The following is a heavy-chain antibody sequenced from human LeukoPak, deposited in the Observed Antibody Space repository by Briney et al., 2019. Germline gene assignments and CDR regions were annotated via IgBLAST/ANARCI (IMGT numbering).Heavy chain of an antibody. Sequence: GASVKVSCKASGYTFTSYAMNWVRQAPGQGLEWMRWIDTNTGNPTYAQGFTGRFVFSLDASVSTAYLQISSLKAEDTAVYYCARVVHPYDYESSGLTYDAFDIWGQGTTVTVSS. J-gene: IGHJ3*02. V-gene: IGHV7-4-1*02. CDR2: IDTNTGNP. CDR3: ARVVHPYDYESSGLTYDAFDI. D-gene: IGHD3-22*01. CDR1: GYTFTSYA.